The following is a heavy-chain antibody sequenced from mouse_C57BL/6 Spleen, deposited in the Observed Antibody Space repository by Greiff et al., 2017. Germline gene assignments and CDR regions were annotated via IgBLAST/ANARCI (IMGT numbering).Heavy chain of an antibody. V-gene: IGHV1-42*01. D-gene: IGHD1-1*01. J-gene: IGHJ2*01. CDR2: INPSTGGT. Sequence: EVKLMESGPELVKPGASVKISCKASGYSFTGYYMNWVKQSPEKSLEWIGEINPSTGGTTYNQKFKAKATLTVDKTSSTAYMQLKSLTSEDSAVYCCARPTVEGYFDYWGQGTTLTVSS. CDR3: ARPTVEGYFDY. CDR1: GYSFTGYY.